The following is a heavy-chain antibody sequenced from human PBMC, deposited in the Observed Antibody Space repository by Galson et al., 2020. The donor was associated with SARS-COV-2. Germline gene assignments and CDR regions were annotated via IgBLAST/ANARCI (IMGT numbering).Heavy chain of an antibody. CDR2: IYYSGNT. CDR1: GGSISSSSYY. D-gene: IGHD5-12*01. Sequence: SQTLSLTCTVSGGSISSSSYYWGWIRQPPGKGLEWIGSIYYSGNTYYNPSLKSRVTMSVDTSKNQFSVKLSSVTAADTAVYYCARQQDGYGDYDILAYWGQGALVTVSS. J-gene: IGHJ4*02. V-gene: IGHV4-39*01. CDR3: ARQQDGYGDYDILAY.